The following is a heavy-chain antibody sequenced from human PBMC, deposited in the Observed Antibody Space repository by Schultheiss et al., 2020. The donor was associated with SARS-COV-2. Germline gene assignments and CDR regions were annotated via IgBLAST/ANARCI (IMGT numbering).Heavy chain of an antibody. CDR2: ISYDGSNK. CDR3: AKDFWRAYCGGDCLFDY. CDR1: GFTFSSYG. Sequence: GESLKISCAASGFTFSSYGMHWVRQAPGKGLEWVAVISYDGSNKYYADSVKGRFTISRDNSKNTLYLQMNSLRAEDTAVYYCAKDFWRAYCGGDCLFDYWGQGTLVTVSS. D-gene: IGHD2-21*02. V-gene: IGHV3-30*18. J-gene: IGHJ4*02.